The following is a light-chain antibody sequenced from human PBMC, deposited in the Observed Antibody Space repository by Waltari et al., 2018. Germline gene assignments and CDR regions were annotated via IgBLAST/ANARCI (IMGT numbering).Light chain of an antibody. CDR1: ALPKQF. CDR2: KDT. V-gene: IGLV3-25*02. J-gene: IGLJ2*01. Sequence: SYDLTQPPPVSVSPGQPARITCPGAALPKQFAFWYQQKSGQAPVVVIYKDTERPPGTPDKVTGTRAGTKVTLTMSGGQAEEEADYYGQSGDSSGVVVFGGWTMRTVL. CDR3: QSGDSSGVVV.